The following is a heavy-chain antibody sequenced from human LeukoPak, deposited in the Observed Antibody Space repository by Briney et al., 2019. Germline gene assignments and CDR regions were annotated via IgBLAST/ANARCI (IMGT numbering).Heavy chain of an antibody. J-gene: IGHJ4*02. CDR2: IGGSGSSI. D-gene: IGHD2-8*01. CDR3: ARKGFGYCANGVCHFDY. Sequence: GGSLRLSCAASGFIFSSYAMSWVRQAPGKGLEWVSIIGGSGSSIYYADSVKGRFTISRDNSKNTLYLQMNSLRAEDTAIYYCARKGFGYCANGVCHFDYWGQGTLVTVSS. CDR1: GFIFSSYA. V-gene: IGHV3-23*01.